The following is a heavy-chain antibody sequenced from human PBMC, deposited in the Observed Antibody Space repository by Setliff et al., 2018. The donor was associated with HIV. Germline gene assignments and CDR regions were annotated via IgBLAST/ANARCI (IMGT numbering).Heavy chain of an antibody. Sequence: KPSETLSLTCTVSGGSISSGGYYWSWIRQHPGKGLEWIGYIYYSGSTHYNPSLKSRVTMSVDTSKNQFSLRLSSVTAADSAVYYCATMYSNYGRYYYYYMDVWGKGATVTVSS. CDR1: GGSISSGGYY. V-gene: IGHV4-31*03. CDR3: ATMYSNYGRYYYYYMDV. J-gene: IGHJ6*03. D-gene: IGHD4-4*01. CDR2: IYYSGST.